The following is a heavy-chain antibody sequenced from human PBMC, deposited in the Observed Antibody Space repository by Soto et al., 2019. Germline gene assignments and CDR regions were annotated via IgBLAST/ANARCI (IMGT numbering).Heavy chain of an antibody. CDR3: ATSWKLYYYGMDV. CDR1: GGSISSSSYY. CDR2: IYYSGST. D-gene: IGHD2-2*01. J-gene: IGHJ6*02. Sequence: SETLSLTCTVSGGSISSSSYYWGWIRQPPGKGLEWIGSIYYSGSTYYNPSLKSRVTISVVTSKNQFSLKLSSVTAADTAVYYCATSWKLYYYGMDVWGQGTTVTVSS. V-gene: IGHV4-39*01.